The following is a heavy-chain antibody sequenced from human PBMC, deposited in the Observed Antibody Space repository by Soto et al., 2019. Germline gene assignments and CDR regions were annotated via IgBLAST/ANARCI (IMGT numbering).Heavy chain of an antibody. D-gene: IGHD3-10*01. CDR1: GFTFSDYY. V-gene: IGHV3-11*01. CDR2: ISSSYTT. CDR3: ARVRSGDKCTGDAFDI. Sequence: QVQLVESGGGLVKPGGSLRLSCAASGFTFSDYYMSWIRQAPGKGLEWVSYISSSYTTYYADSVKGRFTISRDNAKNSRYLQMDGLRAEDTALYYCARVRSGDKCTGDAFDIWGQGTMVTVSS. J-gene: IGHJ3*02.